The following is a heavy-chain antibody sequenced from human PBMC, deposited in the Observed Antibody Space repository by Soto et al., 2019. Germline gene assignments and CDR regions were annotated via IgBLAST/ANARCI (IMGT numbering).Heavy chain of an antibody. CDR3: ASGNALSFDY. D-gene: IGHD4-4*01. CDR2: ISYDGSNK. J-gene: IGHJ4*02. CDR1: GFTFSSYA. V-gene: IGHV3-30-3*01. Sequence: QVPLVESGGGVVQPGRSLRLSCAASGFTFSSYAMHWVRQAPGKGLEWVAVISYDGSNKYYADPVKGRFTISRDNSKNTLYLQMNSLRAEDTAVYYCASGNALSFDYWGQGTLVTVSS.